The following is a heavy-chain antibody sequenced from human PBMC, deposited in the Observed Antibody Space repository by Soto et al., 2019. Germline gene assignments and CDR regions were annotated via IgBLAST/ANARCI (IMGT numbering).Heavy chain of an antibody. CDR2: ISTYNENM. CDR3: PQVGGYSTGYYSFDL. V-gene: IGHV1-18*04. Sequence: ASVKVSCKVSGSTFTSTGIGWVRQAPGQGLEWMGWISTYNENMDTAPQLQGRLTMTTDTSTTTAYMGRRNLKFDDTAINYCPQVGGYSTGYYSFDLWGQGTADTVSS. D-gene: IGHD5-18*01. CDR1: GSTFTSTG. J-gene: IGHJ4*02.